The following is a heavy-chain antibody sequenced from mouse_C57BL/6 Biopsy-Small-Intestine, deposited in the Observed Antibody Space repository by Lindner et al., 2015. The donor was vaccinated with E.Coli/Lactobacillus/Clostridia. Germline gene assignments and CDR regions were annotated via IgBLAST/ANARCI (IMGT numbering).Heavy chain of an antibody. CDR2: MNAANGNT. CDR3: VRGKDSGSWIIDY. V-gene: IGHV1-4*01. J-gene: IGHJ4*01. Sequence: SVKVSCKASGYTFNSYAMHWVRQAPGQSLEWMGYMNAANGNTEYSQKFQGRVTITRDTSASTGYMELSSLRSEDTALYYCVRGKDSGSWIIDYWGQGTLVTVS. CDR1: GYTFNSYA. D-gene: IGHD3-2*01.